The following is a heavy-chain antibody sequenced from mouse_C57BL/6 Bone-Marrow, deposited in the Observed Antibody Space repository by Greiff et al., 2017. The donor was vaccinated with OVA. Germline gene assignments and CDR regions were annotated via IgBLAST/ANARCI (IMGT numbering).Heavy chain of an antibody. CDR3: ARRGDYDVDYAMDY. Sequence: EVKVIESGGGLVQPGGSLKLSCAASGFTFSDYYMYWVRQTPEKRLEWVAYISNGGGSTYYPDTVKGRFTISRDNAKNTLYLQMSRLKSEDTAMYYCARRGDYDVDYAMDYWGQGTSVTVSS. CDR2: ISNGGGST. D-gene: IGHD2-4*01. CDR1: GFTFSDYY. J-gene: IGHJ4*01. V-gene: IGHV5-12*01.